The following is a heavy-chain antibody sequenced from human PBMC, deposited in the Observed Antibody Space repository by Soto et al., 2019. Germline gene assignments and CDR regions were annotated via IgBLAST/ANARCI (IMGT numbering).Heavy chain of an antibody. CDR2: IIPIFGTA. CDR3: ARGIQQLVWYYYYGMDV. CDR1: GGTLGSYD. J-gene: IGHJ6*02. V-gene: IGHV1-69*13. Sequence: ASVKVSFKASGGTLGSYDINWGRQAPGQGLEWMGGIIPIFGTASYAQKFKGRVTITADEATSTAYLERSRLRSEDTAVYYWARGIQQLVWYYYYGMDVWGQGTTVTVS. D-gene: IGHD6-6*01.